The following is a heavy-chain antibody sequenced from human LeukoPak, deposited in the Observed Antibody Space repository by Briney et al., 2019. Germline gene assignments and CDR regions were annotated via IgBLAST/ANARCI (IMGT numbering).Heavy chain of an antibody. CDR1: GGSISSGGYY. J-gene: IGHJ4*02. D-gene: IGHD3-9*01. CDR2: IYYSGST. CDR3: ARGMVNYDILTGSHPYYFDY. Sequence: SQTLSLTCTVSGGSISSGGYYWSWIRQHPGKGLEWIGYIYYSGSTYYNPSLKSRLTISVDTSKNQFSLKLSSVTAADTAVYYCARGMVNYDILTGSHPYYFDYWGQGTLVTVSS. V-gene: IGHV4-31*03.